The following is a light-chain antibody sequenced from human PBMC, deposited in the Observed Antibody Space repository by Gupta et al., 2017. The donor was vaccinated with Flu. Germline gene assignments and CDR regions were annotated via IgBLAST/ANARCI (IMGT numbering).Light chain of an antibody. CDR2: KAS. J-gene: IGKJ1*01. Sequence: IQMTRSPSTLSASLGDRVTITCRASQSISSWLAWYQQKPGKAPKLLIYKASSLESGVPSRFSGSGSGTEFTLTISSLQPDDFATYYCQQYNSYSGTFGQGTKVEIK. CDR1: QSISSW. CDR3: QQYNSYSGT. V-gene: IGKV1-5*03.